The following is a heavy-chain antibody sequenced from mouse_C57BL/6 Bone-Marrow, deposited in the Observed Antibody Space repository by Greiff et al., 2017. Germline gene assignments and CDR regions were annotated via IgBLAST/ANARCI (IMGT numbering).Heavy chain of an antibody. V-gene: IGHV10-3*01. J-gene: IGHJ4*01. CDR1: GFTFNTYA. Sequence: EVHLVESGGGLVQPKGSLKLSCAASGFTFNTYAMHWVRQAPGKGLEWVARIRSKSSNYATYYADSVKDRFTISRDDSQSMLYLQMNNLKTEDTAMYYCVRPFSNYYGSSYGAMDYWGQGTSVTVSS. D-gene: IGHD1-1*01. CDR3: VRPFSNYYGSSYGAMDY. CDR2: IRSKSSNYAT.